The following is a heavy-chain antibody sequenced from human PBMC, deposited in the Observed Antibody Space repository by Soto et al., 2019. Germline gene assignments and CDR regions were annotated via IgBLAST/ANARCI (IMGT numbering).Heavy chain of an antibody. CDR2: ISTSGDRP. J-gene: IGHJ4*02. V-gene: IGHV3-23*01. Sequence: GGSLRLSCAGSGFTFSGYAMTWVRQAPGKGLEWVSVISTSGDRPDYADSVKGRFTISRDNSKNMLYLQMNSLRVEDTAIYYCAQNGQWLATPPVAWGQGSLVTVSS. D-gene: IGHD6-19*01. CDR1: GFTFSGYA. CDR3: AQNGQWLATPPVA.